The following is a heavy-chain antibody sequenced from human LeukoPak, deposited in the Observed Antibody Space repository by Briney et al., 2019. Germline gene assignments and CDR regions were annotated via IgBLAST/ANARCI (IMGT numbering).Heavy chain of an antibody. J-gene: IGHJ3*02. CDR3: AKDRPRSSDTARGDAFDI. Sequence: GGSLRLSCAASGFTFSSYGMHWVRQAPGKGLEWVAVIWYDGSNKYYADSVKGRFTISRDNSKNTLYLQMNSLRAEDTAVYYCAKDRPRSSDTARGDAFDIWGQGTMVTVSS. D-gene: IGHD1-14*01. V-gene: IGHV3-33*06. CDR1: GFTFSSYG. CDR2: IWYDGSNK.